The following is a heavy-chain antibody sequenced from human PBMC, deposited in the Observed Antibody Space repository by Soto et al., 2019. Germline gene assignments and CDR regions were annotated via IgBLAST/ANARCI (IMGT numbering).Heavy chain of an antibody. CDR1: GYTFTSYG. D-gene: IGHD1-26*01. V-gene: IGHV1-18*01. CDR2: ISAYNGNT. Sequence: ASVKVSCKASGYTFTSYGISWVRQAPGQGLEGMGWISAYNGNTNYAQKLQGRVTMTTDTSTSTAYMELRSLRSDDTAVYYCAREGSEWELRPYYYYYGMDVWGQGTTITVSS. CDR3: AREGSEWELRPYYYYYGMDV. J-gene: IGHJ6*02.